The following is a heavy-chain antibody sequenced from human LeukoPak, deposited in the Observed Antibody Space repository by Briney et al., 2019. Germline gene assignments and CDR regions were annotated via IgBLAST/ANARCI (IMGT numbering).Heavy chain of an antibody. D-gene: IGHD2-2*01. CDR3: AKTIVVVPAAIPVEGFDY. V-gene: IGHV3-7*01. CDR2: IKQDGSEK. Sequence: GGSLRLSCAASGFTFSSYAMSWVRQAPGKGLEWVANIKQDGSEKYYVDSVKGRFTISRDNAKNSLYLQMNSLRAEDTAVYYCAKTIVVVPAAIPVEGFDYWGQGTLVTVSS. J-gene: IGHJ4*02. CDR1: GFTFSSYA.